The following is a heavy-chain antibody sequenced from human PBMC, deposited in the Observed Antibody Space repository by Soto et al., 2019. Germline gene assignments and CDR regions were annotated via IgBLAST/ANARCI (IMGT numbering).Heavy chain of an antibody. J-gene: IGHJ4*02. CDR3: ARGINGVPYYDILTGYYHNYFDY. Sequence: SETLSLTCTVSGGSISSGGYYWSWIRQHPGKGLEWIGYIYYSGSTYYNPSLKSRVTISVDTSKNQFSLKLGSVTAADTAVYYCARGINGVPYYDILTGYYHNYFDYWGQGTRVTVSS. CDR2: IYYSGST. D-gene: IGHD3-9*01. CDR1: GGSISSGGYY. V-gene: IGHV4-31*03.